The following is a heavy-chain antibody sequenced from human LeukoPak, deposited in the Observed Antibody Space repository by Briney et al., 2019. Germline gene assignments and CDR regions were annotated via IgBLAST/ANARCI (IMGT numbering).Heavy chain of an antibody. V-gene: IGHV4-39*07. Sequence: SETLSLTCTVSGGSISSSSYYWGWIRQPPGKGLEWIGSIYYSGSTYYNPSLKSRVTISVDTSKNQFSLKLSSVTAADTAVYYCARDRRGYCSSTSCARYDAFDIWGQGTMVTVSS. D-gene: IGHD2-2*01. CDR3: ARDRRGYCSSTSCARYDAFDI. CDR2: IYYSGST. CDR1: GGSISSSSYY. J-gene: IGHJ3*02.